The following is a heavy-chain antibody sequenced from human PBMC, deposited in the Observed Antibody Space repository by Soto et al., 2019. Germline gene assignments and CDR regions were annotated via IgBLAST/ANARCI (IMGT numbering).Heavy chain of an antibody. V-gene: IGHV3-30*18. CDR3: AKDRRDGDFMHILVVDS. CDR1: GFSLSSYA. CDR2: MSYDETKK. D-gene: IGHD1-26*01. Sequence: ESGGGVVQPGGSLRLSCATSGFSLSSYAMHWVRQAPGKGLEWVALMSYDETKKYYADSVKGRFTISRDTSKNTLFLQMNNLRVEDTAVYYCAKDRRDGDFMHILVVDSWGQGALVTVSS. J-gene: IGHJ5*01.